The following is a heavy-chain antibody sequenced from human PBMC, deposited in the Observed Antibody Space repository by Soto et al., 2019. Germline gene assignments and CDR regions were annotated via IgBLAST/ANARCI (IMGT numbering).Heavy chain of an antibody. Sequence: SQTLSLTCAISGDSVSSNSAAWNWIRQSPSRGPEWLGRTYYRSKWYNDYAVSVKSRITINPDTSKNQFSLQLNSVTPEDTAVYYCARGWYYDFWSGRYWFDPRGQGTLVTVSS. CDR2: TYYRSKWYN. J-gene: IGHJ5*02. CDR1: GDSVSSNSAA. CDR3: ARGWYYDFWSGRYWFDP. D-gene: IGHD3-3*01. V-gene: IGHV6-1*01.